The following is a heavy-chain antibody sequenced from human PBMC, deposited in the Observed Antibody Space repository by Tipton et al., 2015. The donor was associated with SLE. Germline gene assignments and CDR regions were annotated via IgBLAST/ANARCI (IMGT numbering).Heavy chain of an antibody. J-gene: IGHJ4*02. V-gene: IGHV4-4*07. CDR2: IYTSGST. CDR1: GGSISSYY. Sequence: TLSLTCTVSGGSISSYYWSWIRQPAGKGLEWIGRIYTSGSTNYNPSLKSRVTMSVDTSKTQFSLKLSSVTAADTAVYYCARVLVAQAGSGFDYWGQGTLVTVSS. CDR3: ARVLVAQAGSGFDY. D-gene: IGHD2-8*02.